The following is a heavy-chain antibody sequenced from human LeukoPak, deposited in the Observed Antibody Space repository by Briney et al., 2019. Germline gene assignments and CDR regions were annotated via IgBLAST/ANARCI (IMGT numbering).Heavy chain of an antibody. CDR2: IYSGGST. CDR1: GFTFSSYG. CDR3: ARDRYSSSSNFDY. D-gene: IGHD6-13*01. J-gene: IGHJ4*02. V-gene: IGHV3-66*02. Sequence: GRSLRLSCAASGFTFSSYGMHWVRQAPGKGLEWVSVIYSGGSTYYADSVKGRFTISRDNSKNTLYLQMNSLRAEDTAVYYCARDRYSSSSNFDYWGQGTLVTVSS.